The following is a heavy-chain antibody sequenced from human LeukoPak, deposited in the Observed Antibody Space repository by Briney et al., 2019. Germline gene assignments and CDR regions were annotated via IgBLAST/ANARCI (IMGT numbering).Heavy chain of an antibody. V-gene: IGHV3-53*01. CDR2: IYNGGST. CDR1: GFTVSSNY. Sequence: GGSPRLSCAASGFTVSSNYMSWVRQAPGKGLEWVSVIYNGGSTYYADSVKGRFTISRDNSKNTLYLQMNSLRAEDTAVYYCARGYADYNWFDPWGQGTLVTVSS. D-gene: IGHD5-18*01. J-gene: IGHJ5*02. CDR3: ARGYADYNWFDP.